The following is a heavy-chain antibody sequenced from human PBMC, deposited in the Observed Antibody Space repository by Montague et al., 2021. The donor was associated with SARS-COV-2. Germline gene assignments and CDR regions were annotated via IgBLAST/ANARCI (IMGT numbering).Heavy chain of an antibody. CDR2: INQGGAP. Sequence: SETLSLICAVSRGSFSNYYWTWIRQSPGKGLEWIGEINQGGAPNYTPSLKSRVTISLDTSKKQISLKLNSVTVADTAVFFCARGRPVQGSSRHFDSVSSGALDIWAQGSLVIVSS. D-gene: IGHD3-9*01. CDR3: ARGRPVQGSSRHFDSVSSGALDI. CDR1: RGSFSNYY. V-gene: IGHV4-34*01. J-gene: IGHJ3*02.